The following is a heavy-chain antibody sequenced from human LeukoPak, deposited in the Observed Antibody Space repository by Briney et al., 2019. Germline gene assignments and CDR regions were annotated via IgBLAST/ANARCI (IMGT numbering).Heavy chain of an antibody. J-gene: IGHJ4*02. D-gene: IGHD5-18*01. CDR1: GFTVSSNY. CDR2: IYSGGST. Sequence: PGGSLRLSCAASGFTVSSNYMSWVRQAPGKGLEWVSVIYSGGSTYYADSVKGRFTISRHNSKNTLYLQMNSLRAEDTAVYYCARDSGDSYGYFDYWGQGTLVTVPS. CDR3: ARDSGDSYGYFDY. V-gene: IGHV3-53*04.